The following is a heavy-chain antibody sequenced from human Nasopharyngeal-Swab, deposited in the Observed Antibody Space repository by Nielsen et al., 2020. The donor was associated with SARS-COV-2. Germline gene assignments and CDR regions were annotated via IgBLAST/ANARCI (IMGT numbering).Heavy chain of an antibody. V-gene: IGHV3-74*01. Sequence: GESLKISCAASGFTFSSYWMHWARQVPGKGLAWVSRINRDGDKTDYADSVKGRFTISRDNAKNTLYLQLHSLRAEDTAVYFCARGHYDFPSGGSSYGMDVWGQGTTVIVSS. J-gene: IGHJ6*02. CDR1: GFTFSSYW. CDR3: ARGHYDFPSGGSSYGMDV. D-gene: IGHD3-3*01. CDR2: INRDGDKT.